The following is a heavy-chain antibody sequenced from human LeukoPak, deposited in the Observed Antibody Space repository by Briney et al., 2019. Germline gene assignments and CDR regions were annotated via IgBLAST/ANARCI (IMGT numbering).Heavy chain of an antibody. CDR1: GGSISSSSYY. D-gene: IGHD4-17*01. J-gene: IGHJ4*02. CDR3: ATLTTVTNKGDY. Sequence: SETLSLTCTVSGGSISSSSYYWGWIRQPPGKGLEWIGSIYYSGSTYYNPSLKSRVTISVDTSKNQSSLKLSSVTAADTAVYYCATLTTVTNKGDYWGQGTLVTVSS. V-gene: IGHV4-39*07. CDR2: IYYSGST.